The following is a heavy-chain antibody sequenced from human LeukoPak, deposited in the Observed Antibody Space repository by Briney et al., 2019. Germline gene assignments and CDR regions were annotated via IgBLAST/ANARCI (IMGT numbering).Heavy chain of an antibody. J-gene: IGHJ4*02. CDR2: IYYSGST. D-gene: IGHD6-19*01. V-gene: IGHV4-39*07. CDR1: GGSISSSSYY. Sequence: SETLSLTCTVSGGSISSSSYYWGWIRQPPGKGLEWIGSIYYSGSTYYNPSLKSRVTISVDTSKNQFSLKLSSVTAADTAVYYCARSTITYSSGWYYFDYWGQGTLVTVSS. CDR3: ARSTITYSSGWYYFDY.